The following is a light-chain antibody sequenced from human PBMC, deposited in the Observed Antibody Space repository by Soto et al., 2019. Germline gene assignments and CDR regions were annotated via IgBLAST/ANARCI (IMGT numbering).Light chain of an antibody. J-gene: IGKJ2*01. CDR3: QQYKNWPYT. Sequence: EIVLTQSAATLSVSPGERVTLSCRASQNIGSNLAWYQQRPGQAPRLRIYGASTRATGVPAKFSGSESGTEFTLTISSLQSGDFVVYYCQQYKNWPYTFGQGTKLEIK. CDR2: GAS. CDR1: QNIGSN. V-gene: IGKV3-15*01.